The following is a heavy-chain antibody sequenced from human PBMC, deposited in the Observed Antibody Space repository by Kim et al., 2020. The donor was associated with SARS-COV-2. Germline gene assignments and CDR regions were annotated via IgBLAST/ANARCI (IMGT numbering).Heavy chain of an antibody. V-gene: IGHV3-9*01. CDR3: AKELTGYSSGVDAFDI. CDR1: GFTFDDYA. CDR2: ISWNSGSI. J-gene: IGHJ3*02. Sequence: GGSLRLSCAASGFTFDDYAMHWVRQAPGKGLEWVSGISWNSGSIGYADSVKGRFTISRDNAKNSLYLQMNSLRAEDTALYYCAKELTGYSSGVDAFDIWGQASMFTVSS. D-gene: IGHD6-19*01.